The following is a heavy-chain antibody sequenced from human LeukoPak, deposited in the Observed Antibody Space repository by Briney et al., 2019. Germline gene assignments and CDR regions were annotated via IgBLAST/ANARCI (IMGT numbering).Heavy chain of an antibody. V-gene: IGHV3-7*03. CDR1: GFSFSSYW. J-gene: IGHJ4*02. D-gene: IGHD2-21*02. Sequence: GGSLRLSCAASGFSFSSYWMSWVRQAPGKGLEWVSNIKQDGSEKYYVDSVKGRFTISRDNAKNSLYLQMNSLRAEDTAVYYCASALWGDPNYWGQGTLVTVSS. CDR3: ASALWGDPNY. CDR2: IKQDGSEK.